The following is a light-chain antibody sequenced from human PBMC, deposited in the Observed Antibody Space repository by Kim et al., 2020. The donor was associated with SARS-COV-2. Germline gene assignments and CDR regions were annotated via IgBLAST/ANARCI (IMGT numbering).Light chain of an antibody. J-gene: IGLJ3*02. CDR2: LNSDGSH. CDR3: QTWGTGPRWV. CDR1: SGHSSYA. Sequence: QPVLTQSPSASASLGASVKLTCTLSSGHSSYAIAWHQQQPEKGPRYLMKLNSDGSHSKGDGIPDRFSGSSSGAERYLTISSLQSEDEADYYCQTWGTGPRWVFGGGTQLTVL. V-gene: IGLV4-69*01.